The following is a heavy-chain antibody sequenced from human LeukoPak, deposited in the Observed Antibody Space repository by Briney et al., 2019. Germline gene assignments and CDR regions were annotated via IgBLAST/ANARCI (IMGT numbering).Heavy chain of an antibody. J-gene: IGHJ3*02. Sequence: SETLSLTCAVYGGSFSGYYWSWIRQPPGKGLEWIGEINHSGSTNYNPSLKSRVTISVDTSKNQFSLKLSSVTAADTAVYYCARDPCSGGSCYSVFDIWGQGTMVTVSS. CDR3: ARDPCSGGSCYSVFDI. CDR1: GGSFSGYY. V-gene: IGHV4-34*01. D-gene: IGHD2-15*01. CDR2: INHSGST.